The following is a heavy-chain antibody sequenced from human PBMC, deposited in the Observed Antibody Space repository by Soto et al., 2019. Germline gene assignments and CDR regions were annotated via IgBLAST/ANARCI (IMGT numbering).Heavy chain of an antibody. CDR2: ISGSGGST. Sequence: GGSLRLSCAASGFTFSSYAMSWVRQAPGKGLGWVSAISGSGGSTYYADSVRGRFTISSDKSKNTLYLQMNSLRAEATAVYYCAKSDYYYVWGSYRSPSQRGPLDYWGQGTLVTVS. J-gene: IGHJ4*02. CDR1: GFTFSSYA. D-gene: IGHD3-16*02. V-gene: IGHV3-23*01. CDR3: AKSDYYYVWGSYRSPSQRGPLDY.